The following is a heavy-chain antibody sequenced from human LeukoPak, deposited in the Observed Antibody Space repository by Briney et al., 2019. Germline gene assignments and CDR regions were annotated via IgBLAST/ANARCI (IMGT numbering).Heavy chain of an antibody. CDR1: GGTFSSYA. V-gene: IGHV1-69*01. Sequence: SVKVSCKASGGTFSSYAISWVRQAPGQGLEWMGGIIPIFGTANYAQKFQGRVTITADESTSTAYMELSNLRSEDTAVYYCAVSIAVAGPLDYWGQGTLVTVSS. J-gene: IGHJ4*02. D-gene: IGHD6-19*01. CDR3: AVSIAVAGPLDY. CDR2: IIPIFGTA.